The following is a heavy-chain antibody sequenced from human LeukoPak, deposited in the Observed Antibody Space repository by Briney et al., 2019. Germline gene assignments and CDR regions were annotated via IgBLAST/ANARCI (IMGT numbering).Heavy chain of an antibody. CDR3: AKGAKRLGYCSGGTCYSNYDYYYMDA. V-gene: IGHV3-30*02. CDR1: GFTFSSYG. D-gene: IGHD2-15*01. Sequence: GGSLRLSCAASGFTFSSYGMHWVRQAPGKGLEWVAFIRYDGSKKYYADSVKGRFTISRDNSKNTLYLQMNSLRAEDTAVYYCAKGAKRLGYCSGGTCYSNYDYYYMDAWGKGTTVTISS. CDR2: IRYDGSKK. J-gene: IGHJ6*03.